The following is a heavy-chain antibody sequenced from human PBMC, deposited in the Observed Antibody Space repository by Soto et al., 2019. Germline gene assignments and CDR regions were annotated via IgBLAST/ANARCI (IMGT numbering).Heavy chain of an antibody. Sequence: ASVKVSCKASGYTFTSYGISWVRQAPGQGLEWMGWISAYNGNTNYAQKLQGRVTMTTDTSTSTAYMELRSLRSDDTAVYYCARDNSLGYCSGGSCYSPGAYWGQGTLVTVSS. V-gene: IGHV1-18*01. CDR3: ARDNSLGYCSGGSCYSPGAY. D-gene: IGHD2-15*01. CDR1: GYTFTSYG. J-gene: IGHJ4*02. CDR2: ISAYNGNT.